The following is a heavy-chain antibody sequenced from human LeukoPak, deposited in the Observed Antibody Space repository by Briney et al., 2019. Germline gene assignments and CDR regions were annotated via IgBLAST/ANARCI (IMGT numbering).Heavy chain of an antibody. CDR3: ARSYDSSGSGFDY. CDR1: GGSIDSGDNY. D-gene: IGHD3-22*01. CDR2: IYYSGST. J-gene: IGHJ4*02. V-gene: IGHV4-30-2*01. Sequence: SETLSLTCTVSGGSIDSGDNYWSWIRQPPGKGLEWIGYIYYSGSTYYNPSLKSRVTISVDRSKNQFSLKLSSVTAADTAVYYCARSYDSSGSGFDYWGQGTLVTVSS.